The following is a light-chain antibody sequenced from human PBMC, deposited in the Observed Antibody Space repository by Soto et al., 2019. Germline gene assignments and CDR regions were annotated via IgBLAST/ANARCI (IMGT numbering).Light chain of an antibody. CDR2: DVS. CDR1: SSDVGGYNY. V-gene: IGLV2-14*01. Sequence: QSVLTQPASVSGSPGQSITISCTGTSSDVGGYNYVSWYQQHPGKAPKLMIYDVSNRPSGVSNRFSGSKSSNTASLTISGLQAEDEADYSCSSYTSSSTRVFGTGTKATVL. J-gene: IGLJ1*01. CDR3: SSYTSSSTRV.